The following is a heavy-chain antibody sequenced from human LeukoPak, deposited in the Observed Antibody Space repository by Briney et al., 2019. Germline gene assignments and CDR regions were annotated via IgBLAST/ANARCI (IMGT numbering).Heavy chain of an antibody. CDR1: GFTFDDYG. J-gene: IGHJ6*03. D-gene: IGHD3-9*01. Sequence: PGGSLRLSCAASGFTFDDYGMSWVRQAPGEGLEWVSGINWNGGSTGYADSVKGRFTISRDNAKNSLYLQINSLRAEDTALYYCARGRAYDILTGYYGYYYYYYMDVWGKGTTVTVSS. V-gene: IGHV3-20*04. CDR2: INWNGGST. CDR3: ARGRAYDILTGYYGYYYYYYMDV.